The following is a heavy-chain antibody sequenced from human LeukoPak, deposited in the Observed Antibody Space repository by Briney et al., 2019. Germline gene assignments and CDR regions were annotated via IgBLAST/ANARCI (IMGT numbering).Heavy chain of an antibody. CDR1: GGSISSYY. V-gene: IGHV4-59*06. CDR2: IYYSGST. CDR3: ARDKGSGGTDY. Sequence: SETLSLTCTVSGGSISSYYWSWIRQHPGKGLEWIGYIYYSGSTYYNPSLKSRVTISVDTSKNQFSLKLSSVTAADTAVYYCARDKGSGGTDYWGQGTLVTVPS. D-gene: IGHD4-23*01. J-gene: IGHJ4*02.